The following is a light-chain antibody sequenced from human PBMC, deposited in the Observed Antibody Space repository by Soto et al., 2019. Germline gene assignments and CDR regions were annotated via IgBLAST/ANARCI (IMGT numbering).Light chain of an antibody. CDR3: MQVLHLLLP. CDR1: QSLLHSNGYNY. J-gene: IGKJ3*01. Sequence: LPVNHEEPASLSCRSSQSLLHSNGYNYLDWYLQRPGRSPQLLIYLSSNRSSGVPDRFSGSGSGTDFRLNTSRVYADDVPVDPRMQVLHLLLPLGPGTKVDNK. CDR2: LSS. V-gene: IGKV2-28*01.